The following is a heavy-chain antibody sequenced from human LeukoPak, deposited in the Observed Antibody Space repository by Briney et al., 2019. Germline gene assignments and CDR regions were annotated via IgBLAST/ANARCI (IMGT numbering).Heavy chain of an antibody. V-gene: IGHV3-21*01. CDR2: ISASSSYI. Sequence: GGSLRLSCAASGFTFNTYSINWVRQAPGKGLEWVSSISASSSYIFYADSVRGRFAISRDNTKNSLFLQMNSLRAEDTAVYYCARGGDPFDYWGQGTRVTVSS. J-gene: IGHJ4*02. CDR1: GFTFNTYS. D-gene: IGHD2-21*02. CDR3: ARGGDPFDY.